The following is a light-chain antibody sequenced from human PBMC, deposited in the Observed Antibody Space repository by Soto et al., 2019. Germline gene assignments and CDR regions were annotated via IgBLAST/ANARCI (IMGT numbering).Light chain of an antibody. V-gene: IGKV3-15*01. J-gene: IGKJ1*01. CDR3: QHYNSYSWT. CDR2: GAS. CDR1: QSVSSN. Sequence: IVMTQSPATLSVSPGERATLSCRASQSVSSNLAWYQQKPGQAPRLLIYGASTRATGIPARFSGSGSGTEFTLTISSLQPDDFATYYCQHYNSYSWTFGQGTKVDI.